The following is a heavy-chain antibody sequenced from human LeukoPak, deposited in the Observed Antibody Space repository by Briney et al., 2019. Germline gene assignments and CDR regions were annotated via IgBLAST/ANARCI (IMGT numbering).Heavy chain of an antibody. Sequence: VASVKVSCKASGYTFTSYYMHWVRQAPGQGLEWMGIINPSGGSTSYAQKFQGRVTMTRDTSTSTVYMELSSLRSEDTAVYYCARDERGTMVRGVAAPYYYGMDVWGKGTTVTVSS. V-gene: IGHV1-46*01. CDR1: GYTFTSYY. CDR2: INPSGGST. J-gene: IGHJ6*04. CDR3: ARDERGTMVRGVAAPYYYGMDV. D-gene: IGHD3-10*01.